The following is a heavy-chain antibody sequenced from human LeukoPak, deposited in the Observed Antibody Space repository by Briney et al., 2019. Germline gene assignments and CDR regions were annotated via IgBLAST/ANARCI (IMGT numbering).Heavy chain of an antibody. CDR3: AKTTSGENYYMDV. V-gene: IGHV3-43D*03. CDR1: GFTFDDYA. J-gene: IGHJ6*03. CDR2: ISWDGGST. Sequence: PGGSLRLSCAASGFTFDDYAMHWVRQAPGKGLEWVSLISWDGGSTYYADSVKGRFTISRDNSKNSLYLQMNSLRAEDTALYYCAKTTSGENYYMDVWGKGTTVTVSS. D-gene: IGHD3-10*01.